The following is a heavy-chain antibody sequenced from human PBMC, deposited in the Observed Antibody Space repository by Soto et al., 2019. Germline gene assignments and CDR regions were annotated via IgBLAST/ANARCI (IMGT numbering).Heavy chain of an antibody. CDR1: GGSIRGHYW. D-gene: IGHD2-8*02. J-gene: IGHJ6*01. V-gene: IGHV4-4*02. CDR3: AQQTVSHWWDV. CDR2: IYHGGAT. Sequence: PSETLSLTCAVSGGSIRGHYWWSWVRQTPGKGLEWIGEIYHGGATYYNPSLKSRVTISTDEPKNQLSLKLSSVTAADTAVYYCAQQTVSHWWDVWGEGTTIT.